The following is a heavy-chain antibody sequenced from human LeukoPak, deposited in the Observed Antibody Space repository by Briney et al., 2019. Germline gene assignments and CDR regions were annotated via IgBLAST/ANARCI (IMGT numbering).Heavy chain of an antibody. Sequence: SVKVSCKTSGYTFTNYGISWVRQAPGQGLEWMGRIIPILGIANYAQKFQGRVTITADKSTSTAYMELSSLRSEDTAVYYCARIPYYYDSSGSHDAFDIWGQGTMVTVSS. CDR3: ARIPYYYDSSGSHDAFDI. D-gene: IGHD3-22*01. J-gene: IGHJ3*02. V-gene: IGHV1-69*04. CDR2: IIPILGIA. CDR1: GYTFTNYG.